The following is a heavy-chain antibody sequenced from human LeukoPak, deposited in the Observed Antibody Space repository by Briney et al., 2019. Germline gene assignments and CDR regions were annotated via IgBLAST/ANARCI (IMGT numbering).Heavy chain of an antibody. Sequence: SETLSLTCSVSGGSITNYYWSWIRQPPGKEVEWIEDISYTGSTNYNPSLRSRVTISLDTSQNQFSLKLSSVTAADTAMYYCARNDYYDSSGALDYWGQGTLVIVPS. CDR1: GGSITNYY. J-gene: IGHJ4*02. V-gene: IGHV4-59*12. CDR3: ARNDYYDSSGALDY. D-gene: IGHD3-22*01. CDR2: ISYTGST.